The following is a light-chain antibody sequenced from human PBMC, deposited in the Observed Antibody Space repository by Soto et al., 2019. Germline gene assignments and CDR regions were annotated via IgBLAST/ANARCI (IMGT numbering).Light chain of an antibody. CDR2: EVS. CDR3: SSYKSTGTPYV. Sequence: QSALTQPASVSGSPGQSITISCTGTSSDVGGYNHVSWYQQHPGKAPKLMIYEVSNRPSGVSNRFSGSKSGNTASLTISGLQAGDEADYYFSSYKSTGTPYVLGTGTKVTVL. CDR1: SSDVGGYNH. V-gene: IGLV2-14*01. J-gene: IGLJ1*01.